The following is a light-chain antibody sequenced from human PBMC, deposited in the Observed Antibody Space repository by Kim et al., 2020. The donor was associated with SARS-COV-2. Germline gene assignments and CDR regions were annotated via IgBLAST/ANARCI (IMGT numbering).Light chain of an antibody. CDR1: QRIGSY. V-gene: IGKV1-39*01. CDR3: QQSYSTLS. CDR2: SAA. J-gene: IGKJ4*01. Sequence: LSASVGDRVTITCRASQRIGSYVNWYQQKPGKAPNLLIYSAATLQSGVPSRFHGSGSGTDFTLTISSLQPEDFATYYCQQSYSTLSFGGGTKLEI.